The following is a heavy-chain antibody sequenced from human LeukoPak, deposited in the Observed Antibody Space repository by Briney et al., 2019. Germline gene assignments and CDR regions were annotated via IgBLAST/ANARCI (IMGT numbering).Heavy chain of an antibody. CDR1: GFTFSSYS. V-gene: IGHV3-48*01. CDR2: ISSSSSTI. J-gene: IGHJ5*02. CDR3: ARDLVVVPAAFDP. D-gene: IGHD2-2*01. Sequence: PGGSLRLSFAASGFTFSSYSMNWVRQAPGKGLEWVSYISSSSSTIYYADSVKGRFTISRDNAKNSLYLQMNSLRAEDTAVYYCARDLVVVPAAFDPWGQGTLVTVSS.